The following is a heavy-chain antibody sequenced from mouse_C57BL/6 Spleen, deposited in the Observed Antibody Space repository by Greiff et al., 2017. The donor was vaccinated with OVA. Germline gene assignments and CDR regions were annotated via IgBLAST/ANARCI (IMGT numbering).Heavy chain of an antibody. CDR3: VRDVYGSSYVGWYFDV. D-gene: IGHD1-1*01. Sequence: EVKLLESGGGLVQPKGSLKLSCAASGFTFNTYAMHWVRQAPGKGLEWVARIRSKSSNYATYYADSVKDRFTISRDDSQSMLYLQMNNLKPEDTAMYYGVRDVYGSSYVGWYFDVWGTGTTVTVSS. CDR2: IRSKSSNYAT. V-gene: IGHV10-3*01. CDR1: GFTFNTYA. J-gene: IGHJ1*03.